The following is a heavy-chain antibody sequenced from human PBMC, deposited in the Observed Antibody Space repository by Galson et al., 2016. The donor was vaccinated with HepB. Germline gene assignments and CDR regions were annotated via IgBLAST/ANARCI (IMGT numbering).Heavy chain of an antibody. V-gene: IGHV1-18*01. J-gene: IGHJ4*02. CDR1: GYSFTSYG. CDR2: ISPYDGDT. CDR3: ARDKGEWLLDTFDD. Sequence: SVKVSCKASGYSFTSYGISWVRQAPGQGLEWMGWISPYDGDTNYEQNLQGRVTMTTDTSTSTVYMEVGSLRSDDTAVYYCARDKGEWLLDTFDDWGQGALVTVSS. D-gene: IGHD3-16*01.